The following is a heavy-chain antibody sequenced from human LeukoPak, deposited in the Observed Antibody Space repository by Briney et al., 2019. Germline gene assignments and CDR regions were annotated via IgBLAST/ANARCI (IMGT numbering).Heavy chain of an antibody. D-gene: IGHD3-3*01. Sequence: SETLSLTCAFSGDSVSSNGASWNWIRQYPSRGLEWLGRTYYRSQQWHSDYAPSVKGRITLNPDTSKNQFSLQLNSVTPEDTAVYYCGRETDFGVVTNWGQGALVTVSS. CDR2: TYYRSQQWHS. CDR3: GRETDFGVVTN. J-gene: IGHJ4*02. CDR1: GDSVSSNGAS. V-gene: IGHV6-1*01.